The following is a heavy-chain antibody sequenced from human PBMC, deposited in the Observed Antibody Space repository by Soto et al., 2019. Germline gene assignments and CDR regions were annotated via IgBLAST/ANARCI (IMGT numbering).Heavy chain of an antibody. CDR1: GYTFTGYY. CDR3: ARDQSTYYYGSGSYWDHYYGMDV. V-gene: IGHV1-2*02. D-gene: IGHD3-10*01. CDR2: INPNSGGT. J-gene: IGHJ6*02. Sequence: QVQLVQSGAEVKKPGASVKVSCKASGYTFTGYYMHWVRQAPGQGLAWMGWINPNSGGTNYAQKFQGRVTMTRDTSISTAYMELSRLRSDDTAVYYCARDQSTYYYGSGSYWDHYYGMDVWGQGTTVTVSS.